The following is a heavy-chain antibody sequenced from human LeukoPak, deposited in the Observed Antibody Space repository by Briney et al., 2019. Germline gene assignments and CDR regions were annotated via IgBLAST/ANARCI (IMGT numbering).Heavy chain of an antibody. CDR2: ISGSVGST. Sequence: GGSLRLSCAASGFTFSSDAMSWVRQAPGKGLEGVSAISGSVGSTYHADSVKCRFTISRDNSKNTLYLQMNSLRAEDTAVYYCAKGPYGDYPDYFDYWGQGTLVTVSS. J-gene: IGHJ4*02. CDR3: AKGPYGDYPDYFDY. CDR1: GFTFSSDA. V-gene: IGHV3-23*01. D-gene: IGHD4-17*01.